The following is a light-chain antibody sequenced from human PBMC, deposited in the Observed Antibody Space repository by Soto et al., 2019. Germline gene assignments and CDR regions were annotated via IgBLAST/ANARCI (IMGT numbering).Light chain of an antibody. CDR3: HQYNEWPWT. CDR1: QSVGDK. V-gene: IGKV3-15*01. CDR2: AAS. J-gene: IGKJ1*01. Sequence: EVLMTQSPVTLSLSPGETATLSCGASQSVGDKLAWYQQKPGQAPRLLIFAASSRDSGIPGRFSGSGSGTEFTLTISSLQSEDFAAYYCHQYNEWPWTFGQGTKVEV.